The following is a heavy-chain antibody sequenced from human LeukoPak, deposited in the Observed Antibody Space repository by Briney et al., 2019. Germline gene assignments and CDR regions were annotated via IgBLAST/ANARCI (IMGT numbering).Heavy chain of an antibody. CDR1: GFTFSNAW. CDR2: IKSKTDGGTT. V-gene: IGHV3-15*01. D-gene: IGHD3-3*01. J-gene: IGHJ4*02. Sequence: PGGSLRLSCAASGFTFSNAWMSWVRQAPGKGLEWVGRIKSKTDGGTTDYAAPVKGRFTISRDDSKNTLYLQMNSLKTEDTAVYYCTTTFGVAQSAFDYWGQGTLVTVSS. CDR3: TTTFGVAQSAFDY.